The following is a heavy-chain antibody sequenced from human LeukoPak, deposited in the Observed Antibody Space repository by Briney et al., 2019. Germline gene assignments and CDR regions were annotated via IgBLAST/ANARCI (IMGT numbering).Heavy chain of an antibody. J-gene: IGHJ6*02. V-gene: IGHV1-69*13. Sequence: ASVKVSCKASGYTFTSYAISWVRQAPGQGLEWMGGIIPIFGTANYAQKFQGRVTITADESTSTAYMELSSLRSEDTAVYYCARGQYDFWSGYYSNRRQIYYYYGMDVWGQGTTVTVSS. D-gene: IGHD3-3*01. CDR2: IIPIFGTA. CDR3: ARGQYDFWSGYYSNRRQIYYYYGMDV. CDR1: GYTFTSYA.